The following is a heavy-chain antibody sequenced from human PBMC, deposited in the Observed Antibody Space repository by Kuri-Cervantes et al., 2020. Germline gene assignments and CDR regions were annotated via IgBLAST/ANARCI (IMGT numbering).Heavy chain of an antibody. J-gene: IGHJ6*03. V-gene: IGHV1-69*05. CDR2: IIPIFGTA. CDR3: ARGGYGFPMDV. CDR1: GYTFTYRY. Sequence: SVKVSCKASGYTFTYRYLHWVRQAPGQALEWMGGIIPIFGTANYAQKFQGRVTITTDESTSTAYMELSSLRSEDTAVYYCARGGYGFPMDVWGKGTTVTVSS. D-gene: IGHD5-18*01.